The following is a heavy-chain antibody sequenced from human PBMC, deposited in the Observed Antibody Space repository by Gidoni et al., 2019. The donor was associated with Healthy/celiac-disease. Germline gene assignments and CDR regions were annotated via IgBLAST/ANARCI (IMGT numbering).Heavy chain of an antibody. CDR2: ISYDGSNK. V-gene: IGHV3-30*18. J-gene: IGHJ3*02. D-gene: IGHD5-18*01. CDR1: GFTFSSYG. CDR3: AKTRVDTAMVDAFDI. Sequence: QVQLVESGGGVVQPGRSLRLSCAASGFTFSSYGMHWVRQAPGKGLEWVAVISYDGSNKYYADSVKGRFTISRDNSKNTLYLQMNSLRAEDTAVYYCAKTRVDTAMVDAFDIWGQGTMVTVSS.